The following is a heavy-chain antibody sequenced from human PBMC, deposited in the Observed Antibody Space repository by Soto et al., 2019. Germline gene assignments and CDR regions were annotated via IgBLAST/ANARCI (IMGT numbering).Heavy chain of an antibody. CDR1: GGSINTGGYF. D-gene: IGHD3-9*01. Sequence: SETLSLTCTVSGGSINTGGYFWSWIRQHPGKGPEWIGYFYYTGSIHYNPSLESRVTIAADTSKNQLSLSLSSVSAADTAVYYCARTASTYDILTGYYYCYGMDVWGQGTTVTVSS. J-gene: IGHJ6*02. CDR2: FYYTGSI. V-gene: IGHV4-31*03. CDR3: ARTASTYDILTGYYYCYGMDV.